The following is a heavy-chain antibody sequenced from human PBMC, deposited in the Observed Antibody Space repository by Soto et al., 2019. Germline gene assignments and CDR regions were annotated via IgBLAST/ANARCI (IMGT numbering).Heavy chain of an antibody. Sequence: QVQLQSSGPGLVKPSQTLSLTCTVSGGSISSGGYYWSLLRQHPGQGLEWIGYIYYSGSTYYNPSLKRRVTRSVDTSKNQFSLKLSSGTAAGTAVYYCARSAREIATTPGDWYFDLWGRGTLVTVSS. CDR1: GGSISSGGYY. D-gene: IGHD2-21*01. V-gene: IGHV4-31*03. CDR3: ARSAREIATTPGDWYFDL. J-gene: IGHJ2*01. CDR2: IYYSGST.